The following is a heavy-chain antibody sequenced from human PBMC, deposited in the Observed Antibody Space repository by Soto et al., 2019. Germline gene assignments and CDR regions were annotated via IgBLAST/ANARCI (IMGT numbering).Heavy chain of an antibody. Sequence: SETLSLTCTVSGGSISDYYWSWFRQPPGKGLEWVGYIHYTGTTTYNPSLKSRLTLSVDTSKNQFSLKLRSVSAADTAVYYCARSEATVLDNWGQGTLVTVSS. CDR3: ARSEATVLDN. CDR2: IHYTGTT. CDR1: GGSISDYY. D-gene: IGHD4-17*01. V-gene: IGHV4-59*12. J-gene: IGHJ4*02.